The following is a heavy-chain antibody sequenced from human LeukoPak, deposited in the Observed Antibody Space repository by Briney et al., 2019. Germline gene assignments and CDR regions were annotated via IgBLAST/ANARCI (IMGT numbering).Heavy chain of an antibody. CDR1: GFTFSTYG. V-gene: IGHV3-23*01. Sequence: GGSLRLSCVASGFTFSTYGMSWVRQAPGKGLEWVSAISGSGGSTYYADSVKGRFTISRDNSKNTLYLQMNSLRAEDTAVYYCTRDGSGSYYGSGGKFDYWGQGTLVTVSS. CDR2: ISGSGGST. D-gene: IGHD1-26*01. CDR3: TRDGSGSYYGSGGKFDY. J-gene: IGHJ4*02.